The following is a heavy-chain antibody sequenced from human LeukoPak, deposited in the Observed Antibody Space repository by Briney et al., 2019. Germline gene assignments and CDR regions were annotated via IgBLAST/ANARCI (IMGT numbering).Heavy chain of an antibody. J-gene: IGHJ5*02. CDR1: GFTFSSYG. Sequence: GGSLRLSCAASGFTFSSYGMNWVRQAPGKGLEWVSSISSSSSYIYYADSVKGRFTISRDNAKNSLYLQMNSLRAEDTAVYYCAGRSCSNGVCSFDPWGQGTLVIVSS. CDR2: ISSSSSYI. D-gene: IGHD2-8*01. CDR3: AGRSCSNGVCSFDP. V-gene: IGHV3-21*01.